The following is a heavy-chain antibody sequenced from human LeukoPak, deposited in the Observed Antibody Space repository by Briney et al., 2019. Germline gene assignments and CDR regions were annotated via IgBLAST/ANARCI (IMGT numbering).Heavy chain of an antibody. CDR2: ITPIFGTA. Sequence: SVKVSCKASGGTFSSYAISWVRQAPGQGLEWMGGITPIFGTANYTQKFQGRVTITADESTSTAYMELSSLRSEDTAVYYCARAGGGYSYGLTGGSFDYWGQGTLVTVSS. CDR3: ARAGGGYSYGLTGGSFDY. V-gene: IGHV1-69*13. CDR1: GGTFSSYA. J-gene: IGHJ4*02. D-gene: IGHD5-18*01.